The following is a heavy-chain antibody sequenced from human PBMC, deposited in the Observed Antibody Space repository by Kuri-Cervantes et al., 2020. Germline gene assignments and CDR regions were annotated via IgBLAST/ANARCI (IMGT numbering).Heavy chain of an antibody. CDR2: ISYDGSNK. Sequence: GGSLRLSCAASGFTFSSYGMHWVRQAPGKGLEWVAVISYDGSNKYYADSVKGRFTISRDNAKNSLYLQMNSLRDEDTAVYYCASSGSYRFDYWGQGILVTVSS. V-gene: IGHV3-30*03. J-gene: IGHJ4*02. CDR3: ASSGSYRFDY. CDR1: GFTFSSYG. D-gene: IGHD1-26*01.